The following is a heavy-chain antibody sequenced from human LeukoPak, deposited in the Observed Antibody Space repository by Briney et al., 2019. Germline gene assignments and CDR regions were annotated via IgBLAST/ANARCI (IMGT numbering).Heavy chain of an antibody. CDR1: GFTFSSYG. J-gene: IGHJ4*02. V-gene: IGHV3-23*01. Sequence: GGTLRLSCAASGFTFSSYGMSWVRQAPGKGLEWVSAISGSGGSTYYADSVKGRFTISRDNSKNTLYLQMNSLRAEDTAVYYCAKDHTAAVGTSDYWGQGTLVTVSS. CDR2: ISGSGGST. CDR3: AKDHTAAVGTSDY. D-gene: IGHD6-13*01.